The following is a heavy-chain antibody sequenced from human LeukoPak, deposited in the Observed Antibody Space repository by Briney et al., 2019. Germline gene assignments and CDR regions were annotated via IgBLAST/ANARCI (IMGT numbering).Heavy chain of an antibody. CDR2: FTPSGGT. CDR1: GGSFSGYH. CDR3: ARGSVGYSYAVPDNFDY. V-gene: IGHV4-34*01. Sequence: SETLSLTCAVSGGSFSGYHWIWIRQPPAKVLEWIGEFTPSGGTNYSPSLKSRVSISLDTSKNQFSLNLSSVTAADTAVYYCARGSVGYSYAVPDNFDYWGQGTLVTVSS. J-gene: IGHJ4*02. D-gene: IGHD5-18*01.